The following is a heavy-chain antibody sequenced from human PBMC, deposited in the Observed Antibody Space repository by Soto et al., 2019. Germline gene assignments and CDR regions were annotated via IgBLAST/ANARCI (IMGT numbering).Heavy chain of an antibody. CDR1: GFTFSSYA. Sequence: PGGSLRLSCAASGFTFSSYAMSWVRQAPGKGLEWVSAISGSGGSTYYADSVKGRFTISRDNSKNTPYLQTNSLRAEDTAVYYCANSHGKYSYGDYYFAYWGQGTLVTVSS. V-gene: IGHV3-23*01. J-gene: IGHJ4*02. D-gene: IGHD5-18*01. CDR3: ANSHGKYSYGDYYFAY. CDR2: ISGSGGST.